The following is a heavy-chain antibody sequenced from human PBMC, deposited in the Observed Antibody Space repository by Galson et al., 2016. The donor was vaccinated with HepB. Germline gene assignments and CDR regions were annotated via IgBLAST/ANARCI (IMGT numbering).Heavy chain of an antibody. CDR1: GDSVSRNTW. V-gene: IGHV4-4*02. CDR2: IYHSGST. CDR3: ASGGRRVPFDY. Sequence: SETLSLTCAVSGDSVSRNTWWNWVRQPPGKGLEWIGEIYHSGSTRYNTSLKSRVTISLDESKNHLSLKLTSVTAADTAVYYCASGGRRVPFDYWGQGTLVTASS. J-gene: IGHJ4*02. D-gene: IGHD2-2*01.